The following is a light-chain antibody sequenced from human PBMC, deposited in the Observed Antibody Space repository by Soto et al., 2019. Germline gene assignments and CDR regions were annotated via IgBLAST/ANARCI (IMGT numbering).Light chain of an antibody. CDR2: DVS. CDR3: TSYTTSTTSHVV. V-gene: IGLV2-14*03. J-gene: IGLJ2*01. CDR1: SSDVGGYNY. Sequence: QSALTQPASVSGSPGQSITISCTGTSSDVGGYNYVSWYQQHPGKAPKLMIYDVSHRPSGISNRFSGSKSGNTASLTISGLQAEDEADYYCTSYTTSTTSHVVFGGGTKLTVL.